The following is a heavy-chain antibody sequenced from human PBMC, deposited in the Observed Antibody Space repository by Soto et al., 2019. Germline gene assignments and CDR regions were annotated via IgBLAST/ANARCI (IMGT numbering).Heavy chain of an antibody. CDR1: GFTVSISA. D-gene: IGHD3-22*01. J-gene: IGHJ4*02. CDR3: AKVWVQSYYDSSGAVDY. CDR2: ISGSGGST. V-gene: IGHV3-23*01. Sequence: PGWCLRLSCAASGFTVSISAMSWVRQDPGKGLEWVSAISGSGGSTYYADSVKGRFTISRDNSKNTLYLQMNSLRAEDTAVYYCAKVWVQSYYDSSGAVDYWGQGTLVTVSS.